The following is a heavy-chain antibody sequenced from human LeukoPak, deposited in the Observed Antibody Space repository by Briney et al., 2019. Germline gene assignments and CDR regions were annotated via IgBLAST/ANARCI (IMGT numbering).Heavy chain of an antibody. D-gene: IGHD2-2*01. Sequence: PGGSLRLSCAASGLTFSITAMTWVRQAPGKGLEWVSAISGSGGSTYYADSVKGRFTISRDNSKNTVYLQMNGLRAEDTAVYYCAPYCSSTSCSPGMFEYRGQGTLVTVSS. CDR1: GLTFSITA. V-gene: IGHV3-23*01. CDR3: APYCSSTSCSPGMFEY. J-gene: IGHJ4*02. CDR2: ISGSGGST.